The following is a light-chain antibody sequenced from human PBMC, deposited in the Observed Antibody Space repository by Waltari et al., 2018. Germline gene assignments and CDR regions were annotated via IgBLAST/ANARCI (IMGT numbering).Light chain of an antibody. CDR1: QRINTW. V-gene: IGKV1-5*01. CDR2: DVS. CDR3: QQYYRYYT. Sequence: IQMTQSPSAFSASVGDRANITCRASQRINTWMAWYQQRPGKAPKVLIYDVSTLESGVPSRFSGSGSGTEFTLAINNLQPEDFATYYCQQYYRYYTFGQGTKLEIK. J-gene: IGKJ2*01.